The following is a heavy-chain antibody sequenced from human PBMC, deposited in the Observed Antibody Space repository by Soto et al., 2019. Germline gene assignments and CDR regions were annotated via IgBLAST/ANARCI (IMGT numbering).Heavy chain of an antibody. D-gene: IGHD1-1*01. J-gene: IGHJ4*02. V-gene: IGHV4-34*01. CDR1: GQSFSGHS. Sequence: QVQLQQWGAGLVKPSETLSLSCAVYGQSFSGHSWAWNRQPPGKGLEWIGEINESGSTYYNPSLKSRVTIPTDTSKNQFSLKLSSVSAADTAAYFCGRGSGIVALPGELEDVNYDYWGQGTLVNVSS. CDR2: INESGST. CDR3: GRGSGIVALPGELEDVNYDY.